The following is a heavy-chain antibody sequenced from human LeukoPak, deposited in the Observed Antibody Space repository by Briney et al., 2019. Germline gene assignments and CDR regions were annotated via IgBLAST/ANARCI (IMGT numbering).Heavy chain of an antibody. CDR2: IIPIFGTA. Sequence: ASVKVSCKASGGTFSSYAISWVRQAPGQGLEWMGGIIPIFGTANYAQKFQGRVTITADESTSTAYMELSSLRSEDTAVYYCARDRRPYYYGSGSSDGPNWFDPWGQGTLVTVSS. V-gene: IGHV1-69*13. CDR3: ARDRRPYYYGSGSSDGPNWFDP. J-gene: IGHJ5*02. D-gene: IGHD3-10*01. CDR1: GGTFSSYA.